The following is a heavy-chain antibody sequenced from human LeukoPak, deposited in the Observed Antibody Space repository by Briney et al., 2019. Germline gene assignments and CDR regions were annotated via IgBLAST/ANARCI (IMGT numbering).Heavy chain of an antibody. CDR2: VSSHGNDG. Sequence: GRSLRLSCAVSEFTFSHFAMHWVRQAPGKGLEWVAVVSSHGNDGYYADSVKGRFTISRDNSKNTLYLQIDSLRAEDTAIYYCTRDAYNFNDFDYWGQGALVTVSS. CDR1: EFTFSHFA. CDR3: TRDAYNFNDFDY. J-gene: IGHJ4*02. V-gene: IGHV3-30*01. D-gene: IGHD5-24*01.